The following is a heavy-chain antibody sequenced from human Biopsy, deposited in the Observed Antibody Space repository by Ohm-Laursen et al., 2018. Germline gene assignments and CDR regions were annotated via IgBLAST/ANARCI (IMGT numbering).Heavy chain of an antibody. J-gene: IGHJ2*01. CDR2: IKSKTDGGTT. CDR3: ASTYSNNWCAWYFDL. D-gene: IGHD6-13*01. Sequence: GSLRLSCAASGFTFSPYTMTWGRQAPGKGLEWVGRIKSKTDGGTTDYAAPVKGRFNISRDDAKNTLYLQMNSLKTEDTAVYYCASTYSNNWCAWYFDLWGRGTLVTVSS. V-gene: IGHV3-15*01. CDR1: GFTFSPYT.